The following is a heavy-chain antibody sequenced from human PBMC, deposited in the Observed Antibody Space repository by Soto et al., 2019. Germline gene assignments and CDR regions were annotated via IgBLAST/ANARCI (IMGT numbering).Heavy chain of an antibody. D-gene: IGHD2-8*01. CDR1: GGTFSSYA. J-gene: IGHJ4*02. V-gene: IGHV1-69*12. Sequence: QVQLVQSGAEVKKPGSSVKVSCKASGGTFSSYAISWVRQAPGQGLEWMGGIIPIFGTANYAQKFQGRITITAXEXTXTXXMERSSLRSEDTAVYYCATDGDCTNGVCPAYYFDYWGQGTLVTVSS. CDR3: ATDGDCTNGVCPAYYFDY. CDR2: IIPIFGTA.